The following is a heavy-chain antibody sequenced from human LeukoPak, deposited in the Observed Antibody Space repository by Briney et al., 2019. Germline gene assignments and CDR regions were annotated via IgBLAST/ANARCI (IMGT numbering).Heavy chain of an antibody. V-gene: IGHV1-24*01. CDR3: ARAFPRRDGAFDI. Sequence: ASVKVSCKVSGYTLTELSMHWVRQAPGKGLEWMGGFDPEDGETIYAQKLQGRVTMTTDTSTSTAYMELRSLRSDDTAVYYCARAFPRRDGAFDIWGQGTMVTVSS. CDR2: FDPEDGET. CDR1: GYTLTELS. J-gene: IGHJ3*02.